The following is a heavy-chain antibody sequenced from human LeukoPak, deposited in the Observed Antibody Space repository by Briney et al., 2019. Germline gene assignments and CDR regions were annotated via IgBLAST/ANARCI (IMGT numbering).Heavy chain of an antibody. Sequence: PSQTLSLTSTVSGGSISSGGYYWSWIRQHPGKGLEWIGYIYYSGSTYYNPSLKSRVTISVDTSKNQFSLKLSSVTAADTAVYYCAREGGRRITIFGVVTEAWFDPWGQGTLVTVSS. D-gene: IGHD3-3*01. CDR3: AREGGRRITIFGVVTEAWFDP. J-gene: IGHJ5*02. CDR2: IYYSGST. V-gene: IGHV4-31*03. CDR1: GGSISSGGYY.